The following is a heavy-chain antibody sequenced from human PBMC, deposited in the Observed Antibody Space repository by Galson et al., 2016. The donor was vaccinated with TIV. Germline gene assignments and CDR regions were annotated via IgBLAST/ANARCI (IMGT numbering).Heavy chain of an antibody. CDR3: ARYSSTSSRRFDY. CDR1: GYTFSNFA. CDR2: MSAYSGAS. Sequence: QSGAEVTIPGASVKVSCQASGYTFSNFAITWVRQAPGQGLEWMGYMSAYSGASNYAQESQGRVTITTDTSTSTAYMELRNLRFDDTAVYYCARYSSTSSRRFDYWGQGTLVTVSA. D-gene: IGHD6-6*01. J-gene: IGHJ4*02. V-gene: IGHV1-18*01.